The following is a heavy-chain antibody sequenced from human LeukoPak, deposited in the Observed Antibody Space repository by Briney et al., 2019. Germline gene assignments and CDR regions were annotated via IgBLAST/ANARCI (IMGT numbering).Heavy chain of an antibody. Sequence: ESGPALVKPTQTLTLTCTFSGFSLSTSGMRVSWIRQPPGKALEWLARIDWDDDKFYSTSLKTRLTISKDTSKNQVVLTMTNMDPVDTATYYCARTRWTSYDSSGYYDAFDIWGQGTMVTVSS. CDR1: GFSLSTSGMR. V-gene: IGHV2-70*04. CDR3: ARTRWTSYDSSGYYDAFDI. J-gene: IGHJ3*02. D-gene: IGHD3-22*01. CDR2: IDWDDDK.